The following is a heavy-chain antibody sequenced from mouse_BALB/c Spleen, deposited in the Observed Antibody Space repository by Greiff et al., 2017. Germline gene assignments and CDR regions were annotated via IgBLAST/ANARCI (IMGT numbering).Heavy chain of an antibody. J-gene: IGHJ2*01. CDR1: GFTFSSFG. V-gene: IGHV5-17*02. D-gene: IGHD6-1*01. Sequence: EVQGVESGGGLVQPGGSRKLSCAASGFTFSSFGMHWVRQAPEKGLEWVAYISSGSSTIYYADTVKGRFTISRDNPKNTLFLQMTSLRSEDTAMYYCARSASFSPHFDYWGQGTTLTVSS. CDR2: ISSGSSTI. CDR3: ARSASFSPHFDY.